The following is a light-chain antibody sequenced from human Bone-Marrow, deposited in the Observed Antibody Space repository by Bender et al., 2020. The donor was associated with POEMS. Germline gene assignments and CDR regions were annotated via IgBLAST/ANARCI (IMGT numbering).Light chain of an antibody. J-gene: IGLJ2*01. CDR3: CSYAGSTTLV. V-gene: IGLV2-23*01. CDR2: EGS. CDR1: PSDVGRYDY. Sequence: QSALTQPPSASGSPGQSVTISCTGTPSDVGRYDYVSWYQHHPGKAPKLILYEGSKRPSGVSNRFSGSKSGNTASLTISGLQAEDEADYYCCSYAGSTTLVFGGGTKLTVL.